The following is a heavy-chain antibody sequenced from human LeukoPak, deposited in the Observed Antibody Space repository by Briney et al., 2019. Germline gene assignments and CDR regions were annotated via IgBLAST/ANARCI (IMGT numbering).Heavy chain of an antibody. D-gene: IGHD1-14*01. Sequence: RPGGSLRLSCAASGFTFSGHWMSWVRQAPGKGLEWVANINQGGSDKYYVDSVKGRFTISRDNANNLLYLKMNSLRGEDTAVYYCTRDRSRAEDDWGQGTLVTVSS. J-gene: IGHJ4*02. V-gene: IGHV3-7*01. CDR3: TRDRSRAEDD. CDR1: GFTFSGHW. CDR2: INQGGSDK.